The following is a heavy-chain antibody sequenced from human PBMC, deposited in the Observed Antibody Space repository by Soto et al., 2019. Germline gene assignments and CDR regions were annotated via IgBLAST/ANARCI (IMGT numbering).Heavy chain of an antibody. D-gene: IGHD3-9*01. J-gene: IGHJ5*02. CDR3: ARDGFNDDILTGYRFYNWFDP. CDR1: GGTFSSYA. V-gene: IGHV1-69*01. CDR2: IIPIFGTA. Sequence: QVQLVQSGAEVKKPGSSGKVSCKASGGTFSSYAISWVRQAPGQGLEWMGGIIPIFGTANYAQKFQGRVTITADESTSTAYMELSSLRSEDTAVYYCARDGFNDDILTGYRFYNWFDPWGQGTLVTVSS.